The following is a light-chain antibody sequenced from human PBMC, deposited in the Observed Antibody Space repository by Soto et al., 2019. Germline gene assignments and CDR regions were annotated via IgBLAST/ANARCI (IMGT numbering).Light chain of an antibody. V-gene: IGKV3-20*01. J-gene: IGKJ5*01. Sequence: EIVLTQSPGTLSLAPGERDTLSCISSQSVSSSYFAWYQQQPGQPPRILIYGASSRATGIPARFSGSGSGTAFTLPISSLEPQDFAVYYCQQYGSSPITFGQGTRLEIK. CDR3: QQYGSSPIT. CDR1: QSVSSSY. CDR2: GAS.